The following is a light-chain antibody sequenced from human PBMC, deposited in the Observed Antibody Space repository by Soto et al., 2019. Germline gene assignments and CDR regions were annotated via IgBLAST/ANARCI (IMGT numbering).Light chain of an antibody. J-gene: IGKJ1*01. CDR3: QQYDRYSRT. V-gene: IGKV1-5*01. CDR2: EAS. Sequence: DIQMTQSPSTLSASVGDRVTINYRASESIRKWVAWYQQKTRKEPKLLKYEASTLEKGIPKKISGRGSGTEFTLTISSLQPDDFATYYCQQYDRYSRTFGQGTKV. CDR1: ESIRKW.